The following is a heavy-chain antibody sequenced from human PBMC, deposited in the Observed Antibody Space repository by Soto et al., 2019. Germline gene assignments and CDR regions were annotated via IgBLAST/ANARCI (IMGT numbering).Heavy chain of an antibody. V-gene: IGHV3-48*03. J-gene: IGHJ4*02. Sequence: GGSLRLSCAASRFTFSTYEMHWARQAPGKGLEWVSYISSSGSTVYYADSVKGRFTISRDNTRNSLYLQMNSLRDEDTALYYCARYCSTTLCNGVATRTFDYWGQGTLFTVSS. CDR3: ARYCSTTLCNGVATRTFDY. D-gene: IGHD2-2*01. CDR2: ISSSGSTV. CDR1: RFTFSTYE.